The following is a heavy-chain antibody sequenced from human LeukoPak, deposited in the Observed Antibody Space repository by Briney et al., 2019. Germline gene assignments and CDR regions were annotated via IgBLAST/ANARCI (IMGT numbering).Heavy chain of an antibody. CDR1: GGSISSYY. Sequence: PSETLSLTCTVSGGSISSYYWSWIRQPPGEGLEWIGYIYYSGSTNYNPSLKSRVTISVDTSKNQFSLKLSSVTAADTAVYYCARGRYSYGPADYWGQGTLVTVSS. D-gene: IGHD5-18*01. CDR2: IYYSGST. J-gene: IGHJ4*02. V-gene: IGHV4-59*01. CDR3: ARGRYSYGPADY.